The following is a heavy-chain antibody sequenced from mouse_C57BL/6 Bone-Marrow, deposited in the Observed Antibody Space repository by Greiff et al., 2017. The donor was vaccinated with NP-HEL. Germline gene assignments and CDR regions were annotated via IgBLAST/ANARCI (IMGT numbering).Heavy chain of an antibody. J-gene: IGHJ2*01. CDR3: TNLFDY. D-gene: IGHD1-3*01. Sequence: QVQLQQPGAELVRPGTSVKLSCKASGYTFTSYWMHWVKQRPGQGLEWIGVIDPENGDTEYASKFQGKATITADTSSNTAYLQLSSLTSEDTAVYYCTNLFDYWGQGTTLTVSS. V-gene: IGHV1-59*01. CDR1: GYTFTSYW. CDR2: IDPENGDT.